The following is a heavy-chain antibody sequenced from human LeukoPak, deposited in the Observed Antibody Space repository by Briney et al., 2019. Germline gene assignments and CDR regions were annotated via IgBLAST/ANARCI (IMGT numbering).Heavy chain of an antibody. V-gene: IGHV3-48*03. J-gene: IGHJ6*02. CDR2: ITTDSSSK. CDR1: GFTFSSYE. Sequence: PGGSLRLSCAASGFTFSSYEMNWVRQAPGKGLEGVSHITTDSSSKKYTDSVKGRFTISRDNAKNSLYLQMNSLRAEDTAVYYCTREAGAASYGMDVWGQGTSVTVSS. CDR3: TREAGAASYGMDV.